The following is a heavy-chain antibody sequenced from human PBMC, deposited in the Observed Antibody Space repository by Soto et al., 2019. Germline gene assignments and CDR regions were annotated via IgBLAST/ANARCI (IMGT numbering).Heavy chain of an antibody. D-gene: IGHD4-17*01. CDR3: ARAYGDWRYFDY. V-gene: IGHV3-33*01. Sequence: QVYLVESGGGVVQPGTSLRLSCAASGFTFSSYGMHWVRQTPGKGLDWAAVIWYDGSNKYYADSVKGRFTISRDNSKNTLYLQVNSLRVEDTAVYYCARAYGDWRYFDYWGQGTLVTVSS. CDR2: IWYDGSNK. J-gene: IGHJ4*02. CDR1: GFTFSSYG.